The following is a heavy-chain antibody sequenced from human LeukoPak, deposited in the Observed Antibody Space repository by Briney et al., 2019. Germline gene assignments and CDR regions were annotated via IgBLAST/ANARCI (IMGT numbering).Heavy chain of an antibody. CDR1: GFTFSSYE. V-gene: IGHV3-48*03. Sequence: GGSLRLSCAASGFTFSSYEMNWVRQAPGTGLEWVSYISSSGSTIYYADSVKGRFTISRDNAKNSLYLQMNSLRAEDTAVYYCARDRKVPAAMYNYGMDVWGKGTTVTVSS. J-gene: IGHJ6*04. CDR3: ARDRKVPAAMYNYGMDV. D-gene: IGHD2-2*01. CDR2: ISSSGSTI.